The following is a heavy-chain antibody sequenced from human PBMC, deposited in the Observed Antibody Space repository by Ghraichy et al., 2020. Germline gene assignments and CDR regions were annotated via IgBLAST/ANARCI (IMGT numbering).Heavy chain of an antibody. V-gene: IGHV1-69*13. CDR2: IIPIFGTA. CDR3: VTWDIVVVPAAPPDYYYYGMDV. Sequence: SVKVSCKASGGTFSSYAISWVRQAPGQGLEWMGGIIPIFGTANYAQKFQGRVTITADESTSTAYMELSSLRSEDTAVYYCVTWDIVVVPAAPPDYYYYGMDVWGQGTAVTVSS. D-gene: IGHD2-2*01. CDR1: GGTFSSYA. J-gene: IGHJ6*02.